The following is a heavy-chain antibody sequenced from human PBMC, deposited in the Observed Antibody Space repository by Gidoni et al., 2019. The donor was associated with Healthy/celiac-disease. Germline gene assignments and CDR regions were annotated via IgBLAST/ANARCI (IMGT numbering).Heavy chain of an antibody. Sequence: EVQLVESGGGLIQPGGSLRLSCAASGFTVSSNYMSWVRQAPGKGLEWVSVIYSGGSTYYADSVKGRFTISRDNSKNTLYLQMNSLRAEDTAVYYCASGRQWLVPYHYGMDVWGQGTTVTVSS. D-gene: IGHD6-19*01. J-gene: IGHJ6*02. CDR1: GFTVSSNY. V-gene: IGHV3-53*01. CDR2: IYSGGST. CDR3: ASGRQWLVPYHYGMDV.